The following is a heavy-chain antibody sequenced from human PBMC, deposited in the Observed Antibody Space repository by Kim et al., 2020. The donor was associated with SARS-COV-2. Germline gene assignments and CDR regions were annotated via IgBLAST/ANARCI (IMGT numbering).Heavy chain of an antibody. CDR1: GGSISSSSYY. J-gene: IGHJ5*02. CDR2: IYYSGST. Sequence: SETLSLTCTVSGGSISSSSYYWGWIRQPPGKGLEWIGSIYYSGSTYYNPSLKSRVTISVDTSKNQFSLKLSSVTAADTAVYYCARQLWIIGYCSGGSCYPGWFDPWGQGTLVTVSS. V-gene: IGHV4-39*01. CDR3: ARQLWIIGYCSGGSCYPGWFDP. D-gene: IGHD2-15*01.